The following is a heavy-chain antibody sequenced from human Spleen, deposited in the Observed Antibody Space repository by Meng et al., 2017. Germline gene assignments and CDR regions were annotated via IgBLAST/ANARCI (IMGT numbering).Heavy chain of an antibody. V-gene: IGHV4-39*01. CDR2: IYYSGST. CDR3: ARHMEMSTIINLFDF. CDR1: GDSRSSSSYY. D-gene: IGHD5-24*01. J-gene: IGHJ4*02. Sequence: QLQLQESGPGLVKPSETLSLTCQVSGDSRSSSSYYWGWIRQPPGKGLEWIGSIYYSGSTYYNPSLKSRITISVDTSKNQFSLKLSSVTAADTAVYYCARHMEMSTIINLFDFWGQGALVTVSS.